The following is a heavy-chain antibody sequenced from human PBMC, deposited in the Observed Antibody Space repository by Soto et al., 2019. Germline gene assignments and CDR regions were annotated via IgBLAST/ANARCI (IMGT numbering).Heavy chain of an antibody. CDR2: ISYDGSNK. J-gene: IGHJ5*02. CDR3: ARARDYGDYVPWFDP. V-gene: IGHV3-30*03. CDR1: GFTFSSYG. D-gene: IGHD4-17*01. Sequence: QVQLVESGGGVVQPGRSLRLSCAASGFTFSSYGMHWVRQAPGKGLEWVAVISYDGSNKYYADSVKGRFTISRDNSKNTLYLQMNSLRAEDTAVYYCARARDYGDYVPWFDPWGQGTLVTVSS.